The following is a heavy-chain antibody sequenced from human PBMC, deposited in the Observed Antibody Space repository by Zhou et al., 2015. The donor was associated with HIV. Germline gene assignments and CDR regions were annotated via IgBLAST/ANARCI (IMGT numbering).Heavy chain of an antibody. CDR1: GYTFTSYD. V-gene: IGHV1-8*01. CDR2: MNPNSGNT. Sequence: QVQLVQSGAEVKKPGASVKVSCKASGYTFTSYDVNWVRQATGQGLEWMGWMNPNSGNTGFAQKFQGRLTMTRNTSISTAYLELNSLRSEDTAVYYCATSGQIAVRRFDYWGQGTLVTVSS. CDR3: ATSGQIAVRRFDY. J-gene: IGHJ4*02. D-gene: IGHD2/OR15-2a*01.